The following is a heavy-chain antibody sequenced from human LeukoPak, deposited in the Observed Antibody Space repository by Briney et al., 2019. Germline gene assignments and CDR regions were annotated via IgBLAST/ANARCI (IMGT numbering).Heavy chain of an antibody. V-gene: IGHV1-18*01. CDR1: GYTFPSSG. Sequence: GASVKVSCKASGYTFPSSGTNWVRQAPGQGLEWMGWISGYNGNTNYAQKLQGRVTMTTDTSTSTAYMELRSLRSDDTAVYYFARGRYFFGSGSYYPEGMDVWGQGTTVTVSS. CDR2: ISGYNGNT. J-gene: IGHJ6*02. D-gene: IGHD3-10*01. CDR3: ARGRYFFGSGSYYPEGMDV.